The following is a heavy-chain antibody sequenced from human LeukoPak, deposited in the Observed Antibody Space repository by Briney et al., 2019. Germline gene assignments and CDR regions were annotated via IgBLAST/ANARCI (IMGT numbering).Heavy chain of an antibody. CDR2: IRSKAYGGTT. CDR3: TRVAGSGSFDY. Sequence: GGSLRLSCAASGFTFGDYAMSWVRQAPGKGLEWVGFIRSKAYGGTTEYAASVKGRFTISRDDSKSIAYLQMNSLKTEDTAVYYCTRVAGSGSFDYWGQGTLVTVSS. CDR1: GFTFGDYA. J-gene: IGHJ4*02. V-gene: IGHV3-49*04. D-gene: IGHD3-10*01.